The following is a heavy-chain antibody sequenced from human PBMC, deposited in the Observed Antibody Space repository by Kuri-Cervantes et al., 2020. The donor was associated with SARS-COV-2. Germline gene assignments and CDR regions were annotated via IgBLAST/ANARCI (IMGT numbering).Heavy chain of an antibody. J-gene: IGHJ6*03. CDR1: GFSLRSYS. CDR2: ISSSSSAI. D-gene: IGHD6-13*01. CDR3: SLSSSSVYYYYMDV. Sequence: LSLTCAASGFSLRSYSMNWVRQAPGKGLEWVSYISSSSSAIYYADSVKGRFTISRDNAKNSLYLQMNSLRAEDTAVYYCSLSSSSVYYYYMDVWGKGTTVTVSS. V-gene: IGHV3-48*01.